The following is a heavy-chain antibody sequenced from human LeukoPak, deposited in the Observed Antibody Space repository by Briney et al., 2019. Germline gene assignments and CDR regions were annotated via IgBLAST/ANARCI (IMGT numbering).Heavy chain of an antibody. J-gene: IGHJ3*02. CDR3: AGPGFPDAFDI. CDR2: INHSGST. CDR1: GGSFSGYY. Sequence: SETLSLTCAVYGGSFSGYYWSWIRQPPGKGLEWIGEINHSGSTNYNPSLKSRVTISVDTSKNQFSLKLSSVTAADTAVYYCAGPGFPDAFDIWGQGTMVTVSS. D-gene: IGHD1-14*01. V-gene: IGHV4-34*01.